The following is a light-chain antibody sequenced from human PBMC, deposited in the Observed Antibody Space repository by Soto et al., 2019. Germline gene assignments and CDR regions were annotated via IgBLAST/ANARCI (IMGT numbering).Light chain of an antibody. CDR1: SSDIGGYNY. CDR3: SSYTSSSTPLVV. CDR2: EVS. J-gene: IGLJ2*01. V-gene: IGLV2-14*01. Sequence: QSVLTQPASVSGSPGQSITISCTGTSSDIGGYNYVSWYQQHPGTAPKLMIYEVSKRPSGVSNRFSGSKSGYTASLTISGFQAEAEADAYYSSYTSSSTPLVVFGGGTKLTVL.